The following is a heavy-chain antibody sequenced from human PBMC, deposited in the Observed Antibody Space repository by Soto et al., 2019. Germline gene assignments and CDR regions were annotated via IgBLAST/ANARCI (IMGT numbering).Heavy chain of an antibody. Sequence: GGSLRLSCSASGFTFSSYAMHWVRQAPGKGLEYVSAISSNGGSTYYADSAKGRFTISRDNSKNTLYLQMSSLRAEDTAVYYCVSSDSSGYFSSWGQGTLVTVSS. CDR3: VSSDSSGYFSS. J-gene: IGHJ5*02. CDR1: GFTFSSYA. V-gene: IGHV3-64D*06. CDR2: ISSNGGST. D-gene: IGHD3-22*01.